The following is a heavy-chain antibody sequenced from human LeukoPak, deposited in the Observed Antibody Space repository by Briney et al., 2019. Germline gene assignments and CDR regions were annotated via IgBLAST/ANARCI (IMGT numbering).Heavy chain of an antibody. CDR2: IYHSGST. CDR3: ARHIQDYGGYRFDY. CDR1: GYSISSGYY. V-gene: IGHV4-38-2*01. J-gene: IGHJ4*02. Sequence: SETLSLTCAVSGYSISSGYYWGWIRQPPGKGLEWIGSIYHSGSTYYNPSLKSRVTISVDTSKNQLSLKLSSVTAADTAVYYCARHIQDYGGYRFDYWGQGTLVTVSS. D-gene: IGHD4-17*01.